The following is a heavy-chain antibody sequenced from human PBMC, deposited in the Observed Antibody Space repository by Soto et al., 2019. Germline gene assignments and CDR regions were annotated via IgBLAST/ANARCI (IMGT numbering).Heavy chain of an antibody. J-gene: IGHJ5*02. D-gene: IGHD3-10*01. V-gene: IGHV1-18*01. CDR2: INAYNGNT. CDR1: GYTFTSYA. Sequence: ASVKVSCKASGYTFTSYAMHWVRQAPGQRLEWMGWINAYNGNTKYAQKLQGRVTMTTDTSTSTAYMELRSLRSDDTAVYYCARGVGSGSYYNQYNWFDPWGQGTLVTVSS. CDR3: ARGVGSGSYYNQYNWFDP.